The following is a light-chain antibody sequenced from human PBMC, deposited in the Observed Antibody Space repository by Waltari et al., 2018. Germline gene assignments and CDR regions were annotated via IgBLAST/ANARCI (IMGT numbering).Light chain of an antibody. CDR3: ASWDDSLSAYV. J-gene: IGLJ1*01. CDR2: RND. V-gene: IGLV1-47*01. CDR1: TSHIGNNY. Sequence: QSVLTQPPSASATPGQSVTISCSGSTSHIGNNYVYWYQQLLGPPPNLPVDRNDQRPAGDPARFSGSKSDPSPALTVRGLRSEDEAEYYCASWDDSLSAYVFGTGTKVTVL.